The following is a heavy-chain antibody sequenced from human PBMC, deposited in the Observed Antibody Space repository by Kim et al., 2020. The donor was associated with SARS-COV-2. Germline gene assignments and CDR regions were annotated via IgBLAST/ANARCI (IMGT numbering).Heavy chain of an antibody. Sequence: GGSLRLSCAASGFTFSSYAMSWVRQAPGKGLEWVSAISGSGGSTYYADSVKGPFTISRDNSKNTLYLQMNSLRAEDTAVYYCAKDERAGVTYYWGQGTLVTVSS. J-gene: IGHJ4*02. D-gene: IGHD4-4*01. CDR3: AKDERAGVTYY. CDR1: GFTFSSYA. CDR2: ISGSGGST. V-gene: IGHV3-23*01.